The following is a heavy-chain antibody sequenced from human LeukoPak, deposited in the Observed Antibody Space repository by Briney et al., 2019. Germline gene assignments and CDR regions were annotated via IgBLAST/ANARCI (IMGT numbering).Heavy chain of an antibody. V-gene: IGHV4-59*01. CDR2: IYSSGST. Sequence: PSETLSLTCTVSGGSISSYYCSWIRQPPGKGLEWIAYIYSSGSTNYSPSLKSRVTISVDTSKNQFSLKLTSVTAADTAVYYCARDRWDYGSGSHAGHFDFWGQGTLVTVSS. J-gene: IGHJ4*02. D-gene: IGHD3-10*01. CDR1: GGSISSYY. CDR3: ARDRWDYGSGSHAGHFDF.